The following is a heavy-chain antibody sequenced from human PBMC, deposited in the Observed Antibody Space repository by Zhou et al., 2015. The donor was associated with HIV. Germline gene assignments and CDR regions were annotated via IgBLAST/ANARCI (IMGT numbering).Heavy chain of an antibody. CDR2: ISSTGSTI. CDR1: GFTFSDNY. Sequence: QVQLVESGGGLVKPRGSLRLSCVASGFTFSDNYMTWIRQAPGKGLEWISHISSTGSTIYYADSVKGRFTISRDNAKKSLYLQMSSLRAEDTAVYYCARDGYSFSSSWDYFDYWGQGTLVTVSS. D-gene: IGHD6-13*01. J-gene: IGHJ4*02. V-gene: IGHV3-11*04. CDR3: ARDGYSFSSSWDYFDY.